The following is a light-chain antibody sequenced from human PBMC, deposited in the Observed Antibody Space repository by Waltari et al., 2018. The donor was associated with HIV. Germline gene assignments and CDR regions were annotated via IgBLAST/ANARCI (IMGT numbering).Light chain of an antibody. V-gene: IGKV3-20*01. J-gene: IGKJ5*01. Sequence: ETFLTQSPGTLSLSPGKRATLSCRTTKSLSPYLAWYQQNPGQAPRLLIYGASSRATGIPDRFSGSGSGTDFTLTISRLGPEDFAVYYCQQYGRSPITFGQGTRLEIK. CDR3: QQYGRSPIT. CDR1: KSLSPY. CDR2: GAS.